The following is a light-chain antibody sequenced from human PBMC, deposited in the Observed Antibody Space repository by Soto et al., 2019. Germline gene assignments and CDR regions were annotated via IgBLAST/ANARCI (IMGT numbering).Light chain of an antibody. V-gene: IGLV1-40*01. CDR2: GNS. Sequence: QSVLTQPPSVSGAPGRRVTISCTGSSPNIGAGYDVHWYQQLPGTAPKLLIYGNSNRPSGVPDRFSGSKSGTSASLAITGLQAEDEADYYCQSYDSSLSGWKVFGGGTKLTVL. J-gene: IGLJ2*01. CDR1: SPNIGAGYD. CDR3: QSYDSSLSGWKV.